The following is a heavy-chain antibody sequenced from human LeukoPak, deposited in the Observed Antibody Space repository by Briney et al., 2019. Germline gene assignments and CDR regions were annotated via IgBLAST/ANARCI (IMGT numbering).Heavy chain of an antibody. Sequence: GGSLRLSCVASGFDFGTYAMSWVRQAPGKGPEWVSTVSNGGSSTYYADAVRGRFTVSRDNSKNTLYLQMTSPRDEDTATYYCAWKGGHYYHFDAWGQGTLVTVSS. J-gene: IGHJ4*02. CDR3: AWKGGHYYHFDA. CDR2: VSNGGSST. V-gene: IGHV3-23*01. CDR1: GFDFGTYA. D-gene: IGHD3-22*01.